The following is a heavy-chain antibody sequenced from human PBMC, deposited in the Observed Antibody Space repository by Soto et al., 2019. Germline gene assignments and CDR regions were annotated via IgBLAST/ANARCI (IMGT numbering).Heavy chain of an antibody. D-gene: IGHD2-2*01. Sequence: EPPSLTSTVQGGSITTYSWSWIRHPRGQGLEWIGYIYYSGSTNYNPSLKSRVTISVDTSKNQFSLKLSSVTAADTAVYYCARRGCSSTSCNYYYYGMDVWGQGTTVTV. J-gene: IGHJ6*02. V-gene: IGHV4-59*08. CDR2: IYYSGST. CDR1: GGSITTYS. CDR3: ARRGCSSTSCNYYYYGMDV.